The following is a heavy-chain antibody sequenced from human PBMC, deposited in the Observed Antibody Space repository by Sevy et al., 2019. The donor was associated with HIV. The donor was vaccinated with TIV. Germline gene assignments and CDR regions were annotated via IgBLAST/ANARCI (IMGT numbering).Heavy chain of an antibody. D-gene: IGHD6-13*01. CDR2: INPNSGGT. J-gene: IGHJ4*02. Sequence: ASVKVSCKASGYTFTGYYMHWVRQAPGQGLEWMGRINPNSGGTNYAQKFQGRVTMTRDTSIRTAYMELGRLRSDDTAVYYCARASKGSSWSFDYWGQGTLVTVSS. V-gene: IGHV1-2*06. CDR3: ARASKGSSWSFDY. CDR1: GYTFTGYY.